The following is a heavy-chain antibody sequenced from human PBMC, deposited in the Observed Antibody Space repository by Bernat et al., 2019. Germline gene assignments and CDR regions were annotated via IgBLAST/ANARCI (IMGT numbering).Heavy chain of an antibody. CDR1: GFTFSSYD. V-gene: IGHV3-64*01. CDR2: ISTSGGST. Sequence: EVQLVESGGGLVQPGGSLRLSCVVSGFTFSSYDMQWVRQAPGKGLEYVSGISTSGGSTYYANSVKGRFTISRDNSKNTLYLQLGSLRPEDMAVYYCASLKGATSSCGMDVWGQGTTVTVSS. D-gene: IGHD3-16*01. J-gene: IGHJ6*02. CDR3: ASLKGATSSCGMDV.